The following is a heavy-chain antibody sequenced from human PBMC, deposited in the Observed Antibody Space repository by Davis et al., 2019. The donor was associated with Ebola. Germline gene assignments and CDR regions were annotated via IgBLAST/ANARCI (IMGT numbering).Heavy chain of an antibody. D-gene: IGHD2-2*01. V-gene: IGHV1-8*01. J-gene: IGHJ5*02. CDR3: ARDREYQLLFSYNWFDP. CDR1: GYTFTRYD. Sequence: ASVKVSCKASGYTFTRYDLNWVRQATGQGLEWMGWMNPNSGNTGYAQKFQGRVTMTRDTSTSTVYMELSSLRSEDTAVYYCARDREYQLLFSYNWFDPWGQGTLVTVSS. CDR2: MNPNSGNT.